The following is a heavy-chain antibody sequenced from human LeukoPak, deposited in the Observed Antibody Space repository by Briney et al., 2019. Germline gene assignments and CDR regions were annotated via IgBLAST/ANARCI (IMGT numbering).Heavy chain of an antibody. V-gene: IGHV4-39*01. CDR2: IYSSGST. CDR1: GGSISSSSYS. D-gene: IGHD3-16*01. Sequence: SETLSLTCTVSGGSISSSSYSWGWLRQPPGKGLEWIGSIYSSGSTYYNPSLKSRVTISVDTSKNQFSLKLSSVTVADTAVYYCARHVSGYDYVWGSYRSPYYFDYWGQGTLVTVSS. CDR3: ARHVSGYDYVWGSYRSPYYFDY. J-gene: IGHJ4*02.